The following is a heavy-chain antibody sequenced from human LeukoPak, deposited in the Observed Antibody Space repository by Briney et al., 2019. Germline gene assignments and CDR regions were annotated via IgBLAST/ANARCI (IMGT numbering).Heavy chain of an antibody. CDR1: GSTFSSYS. CDR2: ISSSSSYI. Sequence: PGGSLRLSCAASGSTFSSYSMNWVRQAPGKGLEWVSSISSSSSYIYYADSVKGRFTISRDNAKNSLYLQMNSLRAEDTAVYYCASHRDGYNDDAFDIWGQGTMVTVSS. V-gene: IGHV3-21*01. J-gene: IGHJ3*02. CDR3: ASHRDGYNDDAFDI. D-gene: IGHD5-24*01.